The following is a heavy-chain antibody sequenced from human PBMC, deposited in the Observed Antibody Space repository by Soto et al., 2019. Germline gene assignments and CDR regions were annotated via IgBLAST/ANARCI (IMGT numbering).Heavy chain of an antibody. CDR1: GDSVSSNSAA. D-gene: IGHD6-13*01. Sequence: SPTLSLTCAISGDSVSSNSAAWNWIRQSPSRGLEWLGRTYYRSKWYNDYAVSVKSRITINPDTSKNQFSLQLNSVTPEDTAVYYCAREEERVAAAGTIPYYYYYMDVWGKGTTVTVSS. CDR3: AREEERVAAAGTIPYYYYYMDV. J-gene: IGHJ6*03. CDR2: TYYRSKWYN. V-gene: IGHV6-1*01.